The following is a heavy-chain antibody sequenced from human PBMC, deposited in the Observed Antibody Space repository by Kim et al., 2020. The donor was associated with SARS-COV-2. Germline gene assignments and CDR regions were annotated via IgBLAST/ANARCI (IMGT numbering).Heavy chain of an antibody. CDR2: IIPIFGTA. CDR1: GGTFSSYA. Sequence: SVKVSCKASGGTFSSYAISWVRQAPGQGLEWMGGIIPIFGTANYAQKFQGRVTITADESTSTAYMELSSLRSEDTAVYYCARRGSGSYYEVEYYYYGMDVWGQGTTVTVSS. V-gene: IGHV1-69*13. CDR3: ARRGSGSYYEVEYYYYGMDV. J-gene: IGHJ6*02. D-gene: IGHD1-26*01.